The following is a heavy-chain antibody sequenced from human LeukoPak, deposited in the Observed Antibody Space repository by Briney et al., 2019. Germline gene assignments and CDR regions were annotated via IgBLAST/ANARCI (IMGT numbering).Heavy chain of an antibody. CDR2: IYHSGST. J-gene: IGHJ4*02. V-gene: IGHV4-38-2*01. D-gene: IGHD4-17*01. CDR3: ARVSVTKPHFDY. Sequence: PSETLSLTCAVSGYSISSGYYWGWIRQPPGKGLEWIGSIYHSGSTYYNPSLKSRVTISVDTSKNQFSLKLSSVTAADTAVYYCARVSVTKPHFDYWGQGTPVTVSS. CDR1: GYSISSGYY.